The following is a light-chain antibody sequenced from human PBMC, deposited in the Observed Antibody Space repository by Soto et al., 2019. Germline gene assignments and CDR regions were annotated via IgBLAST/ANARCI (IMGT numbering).Light chain of an antibody. CDR1: QSVSRY. V-gene: IGKV3-11*01. J-gene: IGKJ2*01. Sequence: EIVLTQSPATLSLSPGERATLSCRASQSVSRYLAWYQQKPGQAPRLLIYDASSRATGIPARFSGSGSGTDFTLTISSLEPGDFAVYYCQQRSNWTYTFGQGTKLEIK. CDR3: QQRSNWTYT. CDR2: DAS.